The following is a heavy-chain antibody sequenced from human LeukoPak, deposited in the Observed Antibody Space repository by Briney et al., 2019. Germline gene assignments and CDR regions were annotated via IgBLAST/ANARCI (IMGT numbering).Heavy chain of an antibody. CDR2: ISYDGSNK. Sequence: PGMSLRLSCAASGFTFSSYAMHWVRQAPGKGLEWVAVISYDGSNKYYADSVKGRFTISRDNSKNTLYLQMNSLRAEDTAVYYCAREPNFDWLSRFDYWGQGTLVTVSS. CDR1: GFTFSSYA. D-gene: IGHD3-9*01. V-gene: IGHV3-30-3*01. CDR3: AREPNFDWLSRFDY. J-gene: IGHJ4*02.